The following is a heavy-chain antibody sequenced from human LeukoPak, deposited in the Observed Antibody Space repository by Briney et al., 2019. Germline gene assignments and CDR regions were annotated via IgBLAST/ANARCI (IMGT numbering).Heavy chain of an antibody. CDR1: GYRFTSYW. D-gene: IGHD3-22*01. V-gene: IGHV5-51*01. J-gene: IGHJ4*02. Sequence: GESLKFSCKGSGYRFTSYWIGWVRRMPGKGREWMGIIYPGDSDTRYSPSFQGQVTISADKSISTAYLQWSSLRASDTAMYYCARQTYYYDSSGLRGYYFDYWGQGTLVTVSS. CDR3: ARQTYYYDSSGLRGYYFDY. CDR2: IYPGDSDT.